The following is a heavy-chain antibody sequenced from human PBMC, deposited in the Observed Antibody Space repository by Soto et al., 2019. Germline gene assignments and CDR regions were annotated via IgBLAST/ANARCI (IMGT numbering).Heavy chain of an antibody. CDR3: ATDNRSFLNGDYRWDDCYGRDV. D-gene: IGHD3-9*01. CDR1: GFSFSDYY. Sequence: HVQLVESGGGLVEPGGSMRLSCAASGFSFSDYYVNWIRQAPGKGLEWISYTGRSLYPIYYADSVKGRFSISRDNAKNSVFLQMNNRRVEDTTVDYCATDNRSFLNGDYRWDDCYGRDVWGLGTTVIASS. CDR2: TGRSLYPI. V-gene: IGHV3-11*01. J-gene: IGHJ6*02.